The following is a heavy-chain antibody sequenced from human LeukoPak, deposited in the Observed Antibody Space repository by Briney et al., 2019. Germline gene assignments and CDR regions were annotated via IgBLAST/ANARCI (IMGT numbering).Heavy chain of an antibody. CDR3: ARVSGSYSRYFDY. CDR2: IKQDGSET. V-gene: IGHV3-7*01. Sequence: GGSLRLSCAASGFTFSSYWMSWVRQAPGKGLEWVANIKQDGSETYYVDSVKGRFTISRDNAKNSLYLQMNSLRAEDTAVYYCARVSGSYSRYFDYWGQGTLVTVSS. D-gene: IGHD1-26*01. CDR1: GFTFSSYW. J-gene: IGHJ4*02.